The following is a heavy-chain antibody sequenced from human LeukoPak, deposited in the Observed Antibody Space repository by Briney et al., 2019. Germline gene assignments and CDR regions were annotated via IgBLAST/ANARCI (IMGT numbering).Heavy chain of an antibody. D-gene: IGHD3-10*01. V-gene: IGHV4-4*02. Sequence: SQTLSLTCAVAGGSISSSNWWSWVRQPPGKGLEWIGEILHSGSANYNPSLESRVTISMDKSKNQFSLRLNSVIAADTAVYYCARDRWDESGRLDSWGQGTLVTVSS. CDR3: ARDRWDESGRLDS. J-gene: IGHJ4*02. CDR1: GGSISSSNW. CDR2: ILHSGSA.